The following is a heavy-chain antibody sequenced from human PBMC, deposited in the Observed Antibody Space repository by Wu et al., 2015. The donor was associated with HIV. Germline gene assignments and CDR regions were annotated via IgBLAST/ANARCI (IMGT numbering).Heavy chain of an antibody. J-gene: IGHJ3*02. V-gene: IGHV1-69*13. CDR1: GGTFSNYA. D-gene: IGHD4-17*01. CDR2: VIPIFGTS. CDR3: ARDGAYGDGGAFDI. Sequence: QDQLIQSGAEVKKPGSSVKVSCKASGGTFSNYAISWVRQAPGQGLEWMGRVIPIFGTSTYAQRLQGRVTITADESTSTAYMELSSLRSDDTAVYYCARDGAYGDGGAFDIWGLGTMVTVSS.